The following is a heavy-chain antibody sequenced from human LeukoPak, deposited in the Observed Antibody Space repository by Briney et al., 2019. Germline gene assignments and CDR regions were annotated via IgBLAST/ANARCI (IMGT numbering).Heavy chain of an antibody. D-gene: IGHD3-10*01. Sequence: GGSLRLSCTASGFTVSDNYMSWVRQAPGKGLEWVSVIYSGGNTFYVDSVKGRFTISRDDSKNTLYLRMNSLRAEDTAVYYCARGPMVRGVYFDYWGQGTLVTVSS. V-gene: IGHV3-53*01. J-gene: IGHJ4*02. CDR1: GFTVSDNY. CDR2: IYSGGNT. CDR3: ARGPMVRGVYFDY.